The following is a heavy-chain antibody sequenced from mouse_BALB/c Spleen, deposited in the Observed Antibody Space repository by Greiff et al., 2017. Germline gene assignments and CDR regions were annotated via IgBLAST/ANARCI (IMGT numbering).Heavy chain of an antibody. J-gene: IGHJ1*01. CDR3: AREGYGSSYRWYFDV. CDR1: GFSLTGYG. V-gene: IGHV2-6-7*01. Sequence: QVQLKQSGPGLVAPSQSLSITCTVSGFSLTGYGVNWVRQPPGKGLEWLGMIWGDGSTDYNSALKSRLSISKDNSKSQVFLKMNSLQTDDTARYYCAREGYGSSYRWYFDVWGAGTTVTVSS. D-gene: IGHD1-1*01. CDR2: IWGDGST.